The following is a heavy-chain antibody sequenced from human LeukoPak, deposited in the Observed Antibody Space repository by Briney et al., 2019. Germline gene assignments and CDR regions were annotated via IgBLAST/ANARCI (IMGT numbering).Heavy chain of an antibody. CDR2: IFPADSDT. V-gene: IGHV5-51*01. J-gene: IGHJ4*02. D-gene: IGHD6-6*01. CDR3: ARQGVGSSSWGY. CDR1: GYIFTNSW. Sequence: GESLKISCKTSGYIFTNSWIGWVRQEPGKGLEWMGIIFPADSDTRYSLSFQGQVTISADKSITTAYLQWSSLEASDTAMYYCARQGVGSSSWGYWGQGTLVTVSS.